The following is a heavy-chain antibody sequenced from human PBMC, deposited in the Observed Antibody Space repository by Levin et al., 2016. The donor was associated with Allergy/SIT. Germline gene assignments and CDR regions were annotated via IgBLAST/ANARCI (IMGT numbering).Heavy chain of an antibody. V-gene: IGHV3-7*05. CDR1: GFSFSTYW. J-gene: IGHJ4*02. CDR2: INQDGSEK. CDR3: ATVSRAPGDY. D-gene: IGHD3-16*02. Sequence: ESLKISCAASGFSFSTYWMNWVRQAPGKGPEWVANINQDGSEKSYVDSVRDRFTISRDNAKNSLYLQMNSLGAEDTAIYYCATVSRAPGDYWGQGTLVTVSS.